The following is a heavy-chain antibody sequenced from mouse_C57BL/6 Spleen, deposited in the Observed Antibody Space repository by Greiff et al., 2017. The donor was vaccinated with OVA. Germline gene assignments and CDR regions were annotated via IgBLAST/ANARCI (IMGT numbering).Heavy chain of an antibody. V-gene: IGHV1-64*01. J-gene: IGHJ2*01. CDR2: IHPNSGST. D-gene: IGHD2-5*01. Sequence: VKLQQPGAELVKPGASVKLSCKASGYTFTSYWMHWVKQRPGQGLEWIGMIHPNSGSTNYNEKFKSKATLTVDKSSSTAYMQLSSLTSEDSAVYYCARLRGYSNYEDYWGQGTTLTVSS. CDR3: ARLRGYSNYEDY. CDR1: GYTFTSYW.